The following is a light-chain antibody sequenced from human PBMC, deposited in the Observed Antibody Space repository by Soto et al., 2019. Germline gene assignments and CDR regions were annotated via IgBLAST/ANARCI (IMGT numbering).Light chain of an antibody. J-gene: IGLJ2*01. CDR3: SSYTSSSTLEV. CDR2: DVS. V-gene: IGLV2-14*01. Sequence: QSVLTQPASVSGSPGQSITISCTGTSSDVDGYNYVSWYQQHPGKAPKLMIYDVSNRPSGVSNRFSGSKSGNTASLTISGLQAEDEADYYCSSYTSSSTLEVFGEGTKLTVL. CDR1: SSDVDGYNY.